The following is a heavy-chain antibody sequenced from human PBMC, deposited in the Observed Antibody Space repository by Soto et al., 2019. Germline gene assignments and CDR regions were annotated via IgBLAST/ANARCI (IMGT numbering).Heavy chain of an antibody. V-gene: IGHV1-69*13. CDR1: GGTFSSYA. CDR3: ARGSRDYYDSSAPIDDFDI. CDR2: IIPIFGTA. D-gene: IGHD3-22*01. J-gene: IGHJ3*02. Sequence: GASVKVSCKASGGTFSSYAISWVRQAPGQGLEWMGGIIPIFGTANYAQEFQGRVTITADESTSTAYMELSSLRSEDTAVYYCARGSRDYYDSSAPIDDFDIWGQGTMVTVSS.